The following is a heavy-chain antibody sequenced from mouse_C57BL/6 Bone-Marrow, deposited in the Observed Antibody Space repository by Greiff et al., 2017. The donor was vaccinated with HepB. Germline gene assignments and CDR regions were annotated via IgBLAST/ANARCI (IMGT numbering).Heavy chain of an antibody. J-gene: IGHJ1*03. CDR2: FHPYNDDT. D-gene: IGHD1-1*01. CDR3: ARRGSSRYWYFDV. CDR1: GYTFTTYP. V-gene: IGHV1-47*01. Sequence: VKLMESGAELVKPGASVKMSCKASGYTFTTYPIEWMKQNHGKSLEWIGNFHPYNDDTKYNEKFKGKATLTVEKSSSTVYLELSRLTSDDSAVYYCARRGSSRYWYFDVWGTGTTVTVSS.